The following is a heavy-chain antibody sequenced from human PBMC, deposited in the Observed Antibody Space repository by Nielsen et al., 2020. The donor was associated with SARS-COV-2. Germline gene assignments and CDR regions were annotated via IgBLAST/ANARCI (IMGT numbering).Heavy chain of an antibody. D-gene: IGHD3-3*01. V-gene: IGHV1-18*01. Sequence: ASVKVSCKTSGYTFTSYGISWVRQAPGQGLEWMAWISPYNGNTNYAQKFQGRVTMTTDTSTSTAYMELRSLRSDDTAVYYCARDGTLYYDSWSGYYGLPDYWGQGTLVTVSS. CDR3: ARDGTLYYDSWSGYYGLPDY. CDR1: GYTFTSYG. J-gene: IGHJ4*02. CDR2: ISPYNGNT.